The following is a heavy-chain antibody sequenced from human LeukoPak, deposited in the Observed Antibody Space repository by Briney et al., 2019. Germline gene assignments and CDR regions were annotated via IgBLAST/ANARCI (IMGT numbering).Heavy chain of an antibody. Sequence: GGSLRLSCAASGFSFNNFAMSWVRQAPGKVLEWVSAISGSGGSTYYADSVKGRFTISRDNSKSTLYVQMNSLRAEDTAVYYCAKDIVRGMGTNYYYYGMDVWGQGTTVTVSS. V-gene: IGHV3-23*01. CDR1: GFSFNNFA. D-gene: IGHD1-26*01. CDR3: AKDIVRGMGTNYYYYGMDV. J-gene: IGHJ6*02. CDR2: ISGSGGST.